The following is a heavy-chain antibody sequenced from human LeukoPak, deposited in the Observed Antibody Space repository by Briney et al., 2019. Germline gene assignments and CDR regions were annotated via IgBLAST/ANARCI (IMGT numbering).Heavy chain of an antibody. CDR2: VSYDGSNK. Sequence: GRSLRLSCAASGFTFSSYAMHWVRQAPGKGLEWVAVVSYDGSNKYYADSVKGRFTISRDNSKNTLYLQMNSLRAEDTAVYYCARSTRYCSSTSCYTGRYYFDYWGQGTLVTVSS. D-gene: IGHD2-2*02. V-gene: IGHV3-30-3*01. CDR1: GFTFSSYA. CDR3: ARSTRYCSSTSCYTGRYYFDY. J-gene: IGHJ4*02.